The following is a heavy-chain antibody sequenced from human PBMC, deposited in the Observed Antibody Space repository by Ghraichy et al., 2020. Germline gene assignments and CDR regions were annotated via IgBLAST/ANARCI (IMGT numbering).Heavy chain of an antibody. CDR2: IYYSGST. J-gene: IGHJ4*02. Sequence: SETLSLTCTVSGGSISSSSYYWGWIRQPPGKGLEWIGSIYYSGSTYYNPSLKSRVTISVDTSKNQFSLKLSSVTAADTAVYYCARHNIGSGWDSSFDYWGQGTLVTVSS. CDR1: GGSISSSSYY. CDR3: ARHNIGSGWDSSFDY. D-gene: IGHD6-19*01. V-gene: IGHV4-39*01.